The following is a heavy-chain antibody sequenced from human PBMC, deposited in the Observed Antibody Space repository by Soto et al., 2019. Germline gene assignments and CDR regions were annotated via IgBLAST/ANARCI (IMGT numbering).Heavy chain of an antibody. Sequence: PSETLSLTCTVSGGSISSYYWSWIRQPPGKGLEWIGYIYYSGSTNYNPSLKSRVTISVDTSKNQFSLKLSSVTAADTAVYYCARHVVVVAADEEMGYYFAYWGQGTLVSVSS. J-gene: IGHJ4*02. V-gene: IGHV4-59*08. D-gene: IGHD2-15*01. CDR1: GGSISSYY. CDR2: IYYSGST. CDR3: ARHVVVVAADEEMGYYFAY.